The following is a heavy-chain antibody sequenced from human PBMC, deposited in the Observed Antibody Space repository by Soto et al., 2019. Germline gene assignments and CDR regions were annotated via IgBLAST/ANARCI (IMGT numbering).Heavy chain of an antibody. Sequence: SETLSLTXAVSGGSMKNNDWWSWVRQSPGQGLEWIGEIHHTGDNKYNPSLRSRVTMSVDTSKKHVSLQLNSVTGADTAVYYCARGSALGTFGLDVWGQGTTVTSP. CDR2: IHHTGDN. J-gene: IGHJ6*02. D-gene: IGHD1-26*01. CDR1: GGSMKNNDW. CDR3: ARGSALGTFGLDV. V-gene: IGHV4-4*02.